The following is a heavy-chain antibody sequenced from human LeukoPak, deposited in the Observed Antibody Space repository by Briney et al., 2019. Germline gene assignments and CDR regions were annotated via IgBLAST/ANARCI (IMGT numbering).Heavy chain of an antibody. CDR3: AKDRKRNTIFGVVIISNPNSLDY. CDR2: ISGSGGST. Sequence: KSRGSLRLSCAASGFTFSSYAMSWVRQAPGKGLEWVSAISGSGGSTYYADSVKGRFTISRDNSKNTLYLQMNSLRAEDTAVYYCAKDRKRNTIFGVVIISNPNSLDYWGQGTPVTVSS. V-gene: IGHV3-23*01. J-gene: IGHJ4*02. CDR1: GFTFSSYA. D-gene: IGHD3-3*01.